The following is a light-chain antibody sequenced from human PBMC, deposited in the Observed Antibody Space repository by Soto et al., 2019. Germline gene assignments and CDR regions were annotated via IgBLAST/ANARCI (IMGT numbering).Light chain of an antibody. CDR2: DAS. CDR1: QDISNF. Sequence: DIQMTQSPSSLSASVGDRVTITCQASQDISNFLNWYQQKPGKAPKLLIYDASNLQTGVPSRFSGSGSGPDFTFTISSLQPEDSATYYCHQYDNVPQTFGQGTKLEIK. CDR3: HQYDNVPQT. V-gene: IGKV1-33*01. J-gene: IGKJ2*01.